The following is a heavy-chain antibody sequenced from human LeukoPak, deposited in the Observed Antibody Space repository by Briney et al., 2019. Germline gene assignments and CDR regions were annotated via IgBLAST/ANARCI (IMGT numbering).Heavy chain of an antibody. J-gene: IGHJ4*02. CDR3: ATNSVGAHY. CDR1: GFTFSSYS. D-gene: IGHD1-26*01. V-gene: IGHV3-21*01. Sequence: GGSLRLSCAASGFTFSSYSMNWVRQAPGKGLEWVSSISSSSSDIYDADSVKGRFTISRDNAKNSLYLQMNSLRAEDTAVYYCATNSVGAHYWGQGTLVTVSS. CDR2: ISSSSSDI.